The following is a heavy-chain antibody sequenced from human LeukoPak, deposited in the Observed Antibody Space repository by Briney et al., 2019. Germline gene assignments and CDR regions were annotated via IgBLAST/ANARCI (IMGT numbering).Heavy chain of an antibody. CDR2: IYHSGSI. D-gene: IGHD3-22*01. V-gene: IGHV4-30-2*05. CDR1: GGSISSGGYS. Sequence: SETLSLTCAVSGGSISSGGYSWSWIRQPPGKGLEWIGYIYHSGSIYYNPSLKSRVTISVDTSKNQFSLKLSSVTAADTAVYYCAIPSGYYDDAFDNWGQGTMVTVSS. CDR3: AIPSGYYDDAFDN. J-gene: IGHJ3*02.